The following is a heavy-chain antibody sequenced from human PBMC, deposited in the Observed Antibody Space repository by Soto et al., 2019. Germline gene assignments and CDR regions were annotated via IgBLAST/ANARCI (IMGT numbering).Heavy chain of an antibody. CDR2: INPNSGGT. V-gene: IGHV1-2*02. Sequence: QVQLVQSGAEVKKPGASVKVSCKASGYTFTGYYMHWVRQAPGQGLEWMGWINPNSGGTNYAQKFQGRVTMTRDTSISTTYMELSRLRSDDTAVYYCARARGLILEWLDEERYYYYGMDVWGQGTTVTVSS. D-gene: IGHD3-3*01. CDR1: GYTFTGYY. J-gene: IGHJ6*02. CDR3: ARARGLILEWLDEERYYYYGMDV.